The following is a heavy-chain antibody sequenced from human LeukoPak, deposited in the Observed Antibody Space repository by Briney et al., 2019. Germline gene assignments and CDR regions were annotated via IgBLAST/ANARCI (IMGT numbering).Heavy chain of an antibody. V-gene: IGHV3-23*01. J-gene: IGHJ4*02. CDR1: GFTFSSYA. D-gene: IGHD3-10*01. CDR3: AKRGPIYSASPGNYFDY. Sequence: PGGSLRLSCAASGFTFSSYAMSWVRQAPGKGLEWVSSISGNDEGTYYADSVKGRFTISRDNPKNTLYLQMNSLRAEDTAVYYCAKRGPIYSASPGNYFDYWDQGTLVTVSS. CDR2: ISGNDEGT.